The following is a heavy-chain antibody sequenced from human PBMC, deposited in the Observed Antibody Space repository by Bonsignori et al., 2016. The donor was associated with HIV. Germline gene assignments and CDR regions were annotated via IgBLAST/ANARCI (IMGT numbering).Heavy chain of an antibody. CDR1: GGAFGNFY. CDR2: VNDSGNI. V-gene: IGHV4-34*02. D-gene: IGHD6-25*01. Sequence: QVQLQQWGAGLLKPSEPLSLTCGVNGGAFGNFYWTWIRQSPGKGLEWIAEVNDSGNINYNPSLRSRVNLSIDTSKRQISLMMNSMTAADAGVYYCARRSGSRRFDYWGRGNPTVTVAS. CDR3: ARRSGSRRFDY. J-gene: IGHJ4*02.